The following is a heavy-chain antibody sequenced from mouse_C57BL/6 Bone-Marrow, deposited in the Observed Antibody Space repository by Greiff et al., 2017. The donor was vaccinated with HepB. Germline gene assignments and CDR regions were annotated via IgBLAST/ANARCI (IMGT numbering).Heavy chain of an antibody. CDR1: GYSITSGYY. D-gene: IGHD2-4*01. CDR2: ISYDGSN. CDR3: ARDGSYYDYDGFAY. Sequence: VQLQQSGPGLVKPSQSLSLTCSVTGYSITSGYYWNWIRQFPGNKLEWMGYISYDGSNNYNPSLKNRISITRDTSKNQFFLKLNSVTTEDTATYYCARDGSYYDYDGFAYWGQGTLVTVSA. V-gene: IGHV3-6*01. J-gene: IGHJ3*01.